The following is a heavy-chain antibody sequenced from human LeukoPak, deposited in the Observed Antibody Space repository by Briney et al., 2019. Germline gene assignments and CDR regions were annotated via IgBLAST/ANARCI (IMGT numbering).Heavy chain of an antibody. V-gene: IGHV3-23*01. CDR2: INSGGGST. CDR3: AKVRGTPYCTNGVCSPYYYYGMDV. J-gene: IGHJ6*02. CDR1: GFTFISSA. Sequence: GGSLRLSCAASGFTFISSAMSWVRQASGKGLEWVSAINSGGGSTYYTDSVKGRLTISRDNSKNMLYLQMNSLRAEDTAVFYCAKVRGTPYCTNGVCSPYYYYGMDVWGQGTTVTVSS. D-gene: IGHD2-8*01.